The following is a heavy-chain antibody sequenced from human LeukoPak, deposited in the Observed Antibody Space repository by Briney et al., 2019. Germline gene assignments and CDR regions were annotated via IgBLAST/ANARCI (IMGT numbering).Heavy chain of an antibody. CDR3: ARGAGPLFDP. Sequence: GGSLRLSCAASGFTFTDYYMSWIRQAPGKGLEWISYIGDSGSPTYYADSVKGRFTISRDNAKNSLYLQMNNLRAEDTAVYYCARGAGPLFDPWGQGTLVTVSS. J-gene: IGHJ5*02. CDR1: GFTFTDYY. CDR2: IGDSGSPT. V-gene: IGHV3-11*01.